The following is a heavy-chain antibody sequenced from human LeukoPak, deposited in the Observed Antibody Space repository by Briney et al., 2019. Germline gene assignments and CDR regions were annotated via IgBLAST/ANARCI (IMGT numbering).Heavy chain of an antibody. CDR2: INAGNGNT. Sequence: ASVKVSCKASGYTFTSYAMHWVRQAPGQRLEWMGWINAGNGNTKYSQKFQGRVTIPRDTSASTAYMELSSLRSEDTAVYYCAREGSRPNDAFDIWGQGTMVTVSS. V-gene: IGHV1-3*01. CDR1: GYTFTSYA. CDR3: AREGSRPNDAFDI. J-gene: IGHJ3*02. D-gene: IGHD3-10*01.